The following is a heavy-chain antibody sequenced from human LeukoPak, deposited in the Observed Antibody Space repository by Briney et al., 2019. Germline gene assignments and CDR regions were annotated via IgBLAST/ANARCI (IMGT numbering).Heavy chain of an antibody. V-gene: IGHV3-66*01. CDR2: IYSGGST. J-gene: IGHJ6*02. CDR3: ARDHRHSSSWHTTGGHYYYGMDV. D-gene: IGHD6-13*01. Sequence: GGSLRLSCAASGFTVSSNYMSWVRQAPGKGLEWVSVIYSGGSTYYADSVKGRFTISRDNSKNTLYLQMNSLRAEDTAVYYCARDHRHSSSWHTTGGHYYYGMDVWGQGTTVTVSS. CDR1: GFTVSSNY.